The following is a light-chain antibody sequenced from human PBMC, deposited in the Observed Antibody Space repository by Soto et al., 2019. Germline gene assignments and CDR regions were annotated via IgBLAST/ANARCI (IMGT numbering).Light chain of an antibody. CDR2: DVD. CDR3: CSNAGRPDV. J-gene: IGLJ1*01. Sequence: QSALTQPRSVSGSPGQSVAISCTGTSSDIGGYNYVSWYQQHPGKAPKVMIYDVDKRPSGVPDRFSGSKSGNTASLTISDLQTEDEADYYCCSNAGRPDVFGTGTKAPS. V-gene: IGLV2-11*01. CDR1: SSDIGGYNY.